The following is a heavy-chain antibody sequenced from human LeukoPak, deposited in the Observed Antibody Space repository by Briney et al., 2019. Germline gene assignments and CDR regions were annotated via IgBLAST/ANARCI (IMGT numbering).Heavy chain of an antibody. J-gene: IGHJ4*02. CDR2: IYHSGST. D-gene: IGHD6-13*01. V-gene: IGHV4-59*12. CDR1: GDSIGTYY. CDR3: ARYSSSWYYFDY. Sequence: KPSETLSLTCTVSGDSIGTYYWSWVRQPPGKGLEWIGYIYHSGSTNYNPSLKSRVTISVDKSKSQFSLKLSSVTAADTAVYYCARYSSSWYYFDYWGQGTLVTVSS.